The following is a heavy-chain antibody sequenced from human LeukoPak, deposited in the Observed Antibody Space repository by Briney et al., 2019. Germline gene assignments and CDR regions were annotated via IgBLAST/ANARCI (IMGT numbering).Heavy chain of an antibody. CDR1: GFTFSSYA. CDR3: ARDRVGGSFYGHFDY. D-gene: IGHD2-15*01. Sequence: GGSLRLSCAASGFTFSSYAITWVRQAPGKGLEWVSAVSSNGAKTYYADSVKGRFTISRDNYKNMVFLQMNSLRAEDTAVYYCARDRVGGSFYGHFDYWGQGTLVTVSS. J-gene: IGHJ4*02. CDR2: VSSNGAKT. V-gene: IGHV3-23*01.